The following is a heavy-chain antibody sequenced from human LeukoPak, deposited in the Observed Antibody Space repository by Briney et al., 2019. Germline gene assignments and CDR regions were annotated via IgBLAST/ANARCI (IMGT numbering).Heavy chain of an antibody. J-gene: IGHJ4*02. Sequence: SETLSLTCTVSGGSITNTNYFWAWIRQPPGEGLEWIGSVYHSGITYYTPSLKSRVSISVDTSKNQFSLKVTSVTAADTAVYYCAREWQYQFDYWGQGSLVTISS. CDR2: VYHSGIT. CDR3: AREWQYQFDY. V-gene: IGHV4-39*07. CDR1: GGSITNTNYF. D-gene: IGHD4-11*01.